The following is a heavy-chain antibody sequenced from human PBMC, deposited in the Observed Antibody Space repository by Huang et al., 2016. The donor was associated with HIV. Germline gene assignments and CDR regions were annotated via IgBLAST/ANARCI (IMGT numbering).Heavy chain of an antibody. V-gene: IGHV5-51*01. Sequence: EVQLVQSGAEVKKPGESLKISCKGSGYMFTKYWIGWVRQMPGKGLEWMGIIYPGDSHTRYSPSFQGQVTISADKSITTAYLQWSSLKASDTAIYYCARHDGARPGWVDNWGQGTLVTVSS. J-gene: IGHJ5*02. D-gene: IGHD4-17*01. CDR1: GYMFTKYW. CDR3: ARHDGARPGWVDN. CDR2: IYPGDSHT.